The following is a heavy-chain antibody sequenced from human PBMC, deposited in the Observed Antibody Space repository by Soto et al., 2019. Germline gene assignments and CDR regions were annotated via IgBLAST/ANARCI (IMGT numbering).Heavy chain of an antibody. V-gene: IGHV4-59*02. Sequence: SETLSLTCTVSGGSVSGYHWSWIRQPPGKGLEWIGYINNNGNTDYNPSLKSRVTLSVDTSKNQFSLKLTSVTAADTAMYYCARVDSSGSYFDYWGQGTRVTVSS. CDR3: ARVDSSGSYFDY. CDR1: GGSVSGYH. J-gene: IGHJ4*02. CDR2: INNNGNT. D-gene: IGHD3-22*01.